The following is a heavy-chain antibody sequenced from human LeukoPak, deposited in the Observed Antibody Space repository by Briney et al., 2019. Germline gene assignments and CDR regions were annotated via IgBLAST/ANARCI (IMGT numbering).Heavy chain of an antibody. Sequence: GGTLRLSCAASGFTFSSYGMSWVRQAPGKGLEWVSAISGSGGSTYYADSVKGRFTISRDNSKNTLYLQMNSLRAEDTAVYYCARGKRVHYYDSSGYLGYWGQGTLVTVSS. D-gene: IGHD3-22*01. J-gene: IGHJ4*02. CDR2: ISGSGGST. V-gene: IGHV3-23*01. CDR1: GFTFSSYG. CDR3: ARGKRVHYYDSSGYLGY.